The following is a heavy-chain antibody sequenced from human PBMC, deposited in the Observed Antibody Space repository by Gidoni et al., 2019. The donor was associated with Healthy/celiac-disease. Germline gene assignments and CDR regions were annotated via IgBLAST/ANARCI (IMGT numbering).Heavy chain of an antibody. CDR2: IYYSGST. J-gene: IGHJ1*01. D-gene: IGHD2-15*01. Sequence: QVQLQESGPGLVKPSQTLSLTCTVSGGSISSGGYYWSWIRQHPGKGLEWIGYIYYSGSTYYNPSLKSRVTISVDTSKNQFSLKLSSVTAADTAVYYCATVVAATQQEYFQHWGQGTLVTVSS. CDR1: GGSISSGGYY. CDR3: ATVVAATQQEYFQH. V-gene: IGHV4-31*03.